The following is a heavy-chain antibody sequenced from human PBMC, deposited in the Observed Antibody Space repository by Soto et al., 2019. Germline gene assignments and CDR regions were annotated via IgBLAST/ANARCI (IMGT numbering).Heavy chain of an antibody. D-gene: IGHD1-26*01. V-gene: IGHV1-8*02. Sequence: QVQLVQSGAEVKKPGASVKVSCKASGYTFTGHYIHWVRQAPEQGPEWMGEIGPESGATRYAQKFQGRVTMTSNTSVSTAYMELSCLRSEDTAVYYCARVYSGRQDYWGQGTLVTVSS. CDR1: GYTFTGHY. CDR2: IGPESGAT. J-gene: IGHJ4*02. CDR3: ARVYSGRQDY.